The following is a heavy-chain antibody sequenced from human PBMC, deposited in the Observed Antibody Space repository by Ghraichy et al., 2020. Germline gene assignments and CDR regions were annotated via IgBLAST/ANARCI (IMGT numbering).Heavy chain of an antibody. V-gene: IGHV1-18*04. J-gene: IGHJ6*02. CDR2: ISPYNGNT. Sequence: ASVKVSCKASGYTFTAYGITWVRQAPGQGLEWMGWISPYNGNTNYAQTLQGRVIMTTDTSTSTAYMELRSLRSDDTAMYYCATGGMVPTASGGDYSYYYGMDVWGRGTTVAVSS. CDR3: ATGGMVPTASGGDYSYYYGMDV. D-gene: IGHD2-2*01. CDR1: GYTFTAYG.